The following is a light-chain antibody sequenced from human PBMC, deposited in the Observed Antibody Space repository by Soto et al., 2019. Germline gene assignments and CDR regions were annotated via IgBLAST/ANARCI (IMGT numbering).Light chain of an antibody. Sequence: QSVLNQPASVSGSPGQSISISCIGTSSDVGAFNYVSWYQHHPGKAPQLIIYDVTSRPSWVSNRFSASKSGNTASLTISGLQAEDEADYYCSSYTTRNTDVFGTGTKVTVL. CDR1: SSDVGAFNY. V-gene: IGLV2-14*03. CDR3: SSYTTRNTDV. CDR2: DVT. J-gene: IGLJ1*01.